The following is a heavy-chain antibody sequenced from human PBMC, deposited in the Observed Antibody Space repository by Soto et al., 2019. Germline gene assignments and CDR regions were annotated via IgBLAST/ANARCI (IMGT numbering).Heavy chain of an antibody. V-gene: IGHV1-46*01. Sequence: ASVKVSCKASGYTFTSYYMNWVRQAPGQGLEWMGMINPSAGSTSYAQKFQGRVTMTRDTSTSTVYMELSSLRSEDTAVYYCARRTRNNCNLWVNWRKGTMVT. CDR3: ARRTRNNCNLWVN. D-gene: IGHD1-20*01. CDR1: GYTFTSYY. CDR2: INPSAGST. J-gene: IGHJ6*03.